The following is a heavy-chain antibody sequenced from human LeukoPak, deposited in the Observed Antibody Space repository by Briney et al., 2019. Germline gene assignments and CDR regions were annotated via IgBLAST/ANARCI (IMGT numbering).Heavy chain of an antibody. Sequence: SETLSLTCTVSGGSISGYYWGWIRQPPGKGLEWIGSIYHSGSTYYNPSLKSRVTISVDTSKNQFSLKLSSVTAADTAVYYCARVKSITIFGVVMGDAFDIWGQGTMVTVSS. CDR1: GGSISGYY. D-gene: IGHD3-3*01. J-gene: IGHJ3*02. CDR2: IYHSGST. CDR3: ARVKSITIFGVVMGDAFDI. V-gene: IGHV4-38-2*02.